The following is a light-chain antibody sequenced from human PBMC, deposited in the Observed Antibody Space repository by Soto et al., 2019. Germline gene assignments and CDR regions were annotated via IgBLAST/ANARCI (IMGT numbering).Light chain of an antibody. Sequence: EIVLTQSPATLSLSPGDRATLSCRASQSVSTYLAWYQQKNGQAPRLLIYDASNRATGIPARFSGSGSGTDVTLTISSLEPEDFAVYYFQQRANWPPTFGGGTKVEIK. CDR1: QSVSTY. CDR3: QQRANWPPT. CDR2: DAS. J-gene: IGKJ4*01. V-gene: IGKV3-11*01.